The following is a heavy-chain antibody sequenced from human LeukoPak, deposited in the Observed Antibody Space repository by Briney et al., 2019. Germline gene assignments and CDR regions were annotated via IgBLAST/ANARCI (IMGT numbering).Heavy chain of an antibody. D-gene: IGHD3-3*01. CDR3: ARGGYYGSGRYYFDS. Sequence: PGGSLRLSCAASGFTFSSYWMHWVRQAPGKGLVWVSRIKSDGSNTNYADSVKGRFTISRDNAKNTLHLQVNSLRAEDTAVYYCARGGYYGSGRYYFDSWGQGTLVTVSS. J-gene: IGHJ4*02. CDR1: GFTFSSYW. V-gene: IGHV3-74*01. CDR2: IKSDGSNT.